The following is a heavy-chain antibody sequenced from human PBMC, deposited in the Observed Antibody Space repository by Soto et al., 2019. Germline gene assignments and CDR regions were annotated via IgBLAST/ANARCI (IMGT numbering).Heavy chain of an antibody. CDR1: GFTFSSYA. Sequence: GGSLRLSCAASGFTFSSYAMSWVRQAPGKGLEWVSAISGSGGSTYYADSVKGRFTISRDNSKNTLYLQMNSLRAEDTAVYYCAEEGGDIVVVVAVSIDYYYYMDVWGKGTTVTVSS. D-gene: IGHD2-15*01. J-gene: IGHJ6*03. V-gene: IGHV3-23*01. CDR3: AEEGGDIVVVVAVSIDYYYYMDV. CDR2: ISGSGGST.